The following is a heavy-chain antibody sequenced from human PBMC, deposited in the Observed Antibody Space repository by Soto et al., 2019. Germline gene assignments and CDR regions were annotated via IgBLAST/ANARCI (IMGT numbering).Heavy chain of an antibody. Sequence: EVQLVESGGGLVQPGGSLRLSCAASGFTFSSYSMNWVRQAPGKGLEWGSYISSSSSTIYYVDSVKGRFTISRDNAKNSLYLQMNSLRDADTAVYYCARDRAGAQYGLDVWGQGTTVTVSS. CDR2: ISSSSSTI. CDR1: GFTFSSYS. D-gene: IGHD1-26*01. V-gene: IGHV3-48*02. J-gene: IGHJ6*02. CDR3: ARDRAGAQYGLDV.